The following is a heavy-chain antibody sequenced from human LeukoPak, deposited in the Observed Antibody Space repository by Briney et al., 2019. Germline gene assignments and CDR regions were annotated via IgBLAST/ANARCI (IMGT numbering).Heavy chain of an antibody. CDR3: ARGKYDYVWGSYRVNEFDY. Sequence: PGGSLRLPCAASGFTFSSYWMSWVRQAPGKGLEWVSYISSSGSTIYYADSVKGRFTISRDNAKNSLYLQMNSLRAEDTAVYYCARGKYDYVWGSYRVNEFDYWGQGTLVTVSS. CDR1: GFTFSSYW. V-gene: IGHV3-48*04. J-gene: IGHJ4*02. CDR2: ISSSGSTI. D-gene: IGHD3-16*02.